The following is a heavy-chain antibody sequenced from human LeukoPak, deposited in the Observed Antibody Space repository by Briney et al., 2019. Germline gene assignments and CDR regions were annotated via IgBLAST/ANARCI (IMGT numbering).Heavy chain of an antibody. J-gene: IGHJ2*01. D-gene: IGHD3-10*01. CDR2: IYPDDSDT. CDR1: GYTFTTYW. V-gene: IGHV5-51*01. Sequence: AGESLKISCQASGYTFTTYWIAWVRQMPGKGLECMGIIYPDDSDTTYSPSFQGQVTISADKSLSTAYLQWSSLKASDTAIYYCARLGGDTYYFGSASYPNWYFDLWGRGTLVTVSS. CDR3: ARLGGDTYYFGSASYPNWYFDL.